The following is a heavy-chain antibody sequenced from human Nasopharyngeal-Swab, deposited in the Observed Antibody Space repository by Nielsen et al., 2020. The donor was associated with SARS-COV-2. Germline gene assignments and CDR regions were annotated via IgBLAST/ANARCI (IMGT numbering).Heavy chain of an antibody. Sequence: GGSLRLSCAASRFTFSRYGMSWVRQAPGKGLEWVSTTSGSGGYTYYADSVKGRFTISRDNSKNTLYLQMNSLRVEDTAIYYCARGAFEYSSSWYDPYYFDYWGQGTLVTVSS. CDR3: ARGAFEYSSSWYDPYYFDY. CDR2: TSGSGGYT. CDR1: RFTFSRYG. D-gene: IGHD6-19*01. J-gene: IGHJ4*02. V-gene: IGHV3-23*01.